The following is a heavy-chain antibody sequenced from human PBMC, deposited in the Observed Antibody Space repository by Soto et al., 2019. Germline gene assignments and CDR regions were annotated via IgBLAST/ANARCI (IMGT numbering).Heavy chain of an antibody. CDR3: ARDAPAAIGYYYYGMDV. CDR1: GYTFTSYG. D-gene: IGHD2-2*01. CDR2: ISAYNGNT. J-gene: IGHJ6*02. Sequence: EASVKVSCKASGYTFTSYGISWVRQAPGQGLEWMGWISAYNGNTNYAQKLQGRVTMTTDTSTSTAYMELRSLRSDDTAVYYCARDAPAAIGYYYYGMDVWGQGTTVTVSS. V-gene: IGHV1-18*01.